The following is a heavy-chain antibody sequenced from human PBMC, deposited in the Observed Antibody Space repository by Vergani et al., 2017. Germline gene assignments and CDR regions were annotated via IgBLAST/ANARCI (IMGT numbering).Heavy chain of an antibody. J-gene: IGHJ4*02. D-gene: IGHD2-15*01. Sequence: VQLVESGGGLIHPGGSLRLSCEGSGFSFSGYWMHWVRQSPEKGLEWVAVISYDGSNKYYADSVKGRFTISRDNSKNTLYLQMNSLRAEDTAVYYCARDPLMVGYFDYWGQGTLVTVSS. CDR2: ISYDGSNK. CDR3: ARDPLMVGYFDY. V-gene: IGHV3-30-3*01. CDR1: GFSFSGYW.